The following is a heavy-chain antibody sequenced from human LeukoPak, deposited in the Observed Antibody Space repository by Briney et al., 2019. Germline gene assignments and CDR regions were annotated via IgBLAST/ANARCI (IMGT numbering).Heavy chain of an antibody. V-gene: IGHV4-34*01. CDR1: GGSFSGYY. CDR3: ARRIVVVTTDNWFDP. Sequence: SEPLSLTCAVYGGSFSGYYWSWIRQPPGKGLEWIGEINHSGSTNYNPSLKSRVTISVDTSKNQFSLKLSSVTAADTAVYYCARRIVVVTTDNWFDPWGQGTLVTVST. CDR2: INHSGST. D-gene: IGHD3-22*01. J-gene: IGHJ5*02.